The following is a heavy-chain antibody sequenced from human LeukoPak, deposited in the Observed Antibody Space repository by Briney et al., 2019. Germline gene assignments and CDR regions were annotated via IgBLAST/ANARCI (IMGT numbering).Heavy chain of an antibody. Sequence: GGSLRLSCAASGFTFSDYYMSWIRQAPGKGLEWVSYISSSGSTIYYADSVKGRFTISRDNAKNSLCLQMNSLRAEDTAVYYCATSSIAALNFDYWGQGTLVTVSS. CDR1: GFTFSDYY. D-gene: IGHD6-6*01. J-gene: IGHJ4*02. V-gene: IGHV3-11*01. CDR2: ISSSGSTI. CDR3: ATSSIAALNFDY.